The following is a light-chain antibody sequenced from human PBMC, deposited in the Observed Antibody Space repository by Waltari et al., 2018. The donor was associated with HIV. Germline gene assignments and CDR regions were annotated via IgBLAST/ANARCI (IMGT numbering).Light chain of an antibody. CDR1: QSVLSTTRNVNY. CDR3: QQYYSHPRT. J-gene: IGKJ2*01. V-gene: IGKV4-1*01. CDR2: WAS. Sequence: DTVLTQSPDSLTASLGERATINCKASQSVLSTTRNVNYLAWYQQKPGHPPKLLISWASGRRSGVPDRFSGGGSGTDFTLTISSLQAEDVAVYYCQQYYSHPRTFGQGTKLEI.